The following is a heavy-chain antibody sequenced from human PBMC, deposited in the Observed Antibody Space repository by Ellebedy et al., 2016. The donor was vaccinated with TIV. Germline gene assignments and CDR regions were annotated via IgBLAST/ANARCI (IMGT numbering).Heavy chain of an antibody. CDR1: GFTFSNYA. J-gene: IGHJ4*02. Sequence: GESLKISCAASGFTFSNYAMSWVRQAPGKGPQWVAGISGSGGSTYYAESVKGRFTISRDTSKNTVNLQMNSLRAEDTSVYYCARVYSSYSFDYWGQGTLVTVSS. CDR3: ARVYSSYSFDY. V-gene: IGHV3-23*01. D-gene: IGHD6-6*01. CDR2: ISGSGGST.